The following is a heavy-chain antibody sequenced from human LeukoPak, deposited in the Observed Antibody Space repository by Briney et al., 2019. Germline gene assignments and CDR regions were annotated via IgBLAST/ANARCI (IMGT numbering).Heavy chain of an antibody. CDR1: GGSISSSHW. Sequence: SETLSLTCVVSGGSISSSHWWSWVRQPPGKGLEWIGEISQSGSTNYNPSLKSRVTMSVDKSKNQFSLKLGSVSAADTAVYYCARAGRYYDSSGYYWYFDYWGQGTLVTVSS. J-gene: IGHJ4*02. D-gene: IGHD3-22*01. CDR3: ARAGRYYDSSGYYWYFDY. V-gene: IGHV4-4*02. CDR2: ISQSGST.